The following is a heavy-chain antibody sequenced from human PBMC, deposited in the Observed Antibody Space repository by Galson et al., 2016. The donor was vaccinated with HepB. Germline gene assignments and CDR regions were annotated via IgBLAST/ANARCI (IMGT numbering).Heavy chain of an antibody. CDR1: GFTFNTYN. Sequence: SLRLSCAASGFTFNTYNMNWVRQTPAKGLEWVSSISPRSNSIYYATSVKGRFTISRDNAKNSLYLQMTSLGVDDTAVYYCTKGTQRNIALVPAAFGVEWWGHGTLVTVSS. CDR3: TKGTQRNIALVPAAFGVEW. D-gene: IGHD2-2*01. V-gene: IGHV3-21*01. CDR2: ISPRSNSI. J-gene: IGHJ4*01.